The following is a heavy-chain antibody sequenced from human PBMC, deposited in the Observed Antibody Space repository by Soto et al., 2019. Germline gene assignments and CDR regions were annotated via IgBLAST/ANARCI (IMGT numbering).Heavy chain of an antibody. CDR2: ISGGGETT. D-gene: IGHD6-19*01. Sequence: EVQILESGGGLVQPGGCLRLSCVATGYTIHTNDMSGIRQAPGKGLEWVSLISGGGETTKYADSVKGRFTISRDNSKFTVYLEMNTLRAEDTALYYCAKNSGWFTWGQGTLVTVSS. V-gene: IGHV3-23*01. CDR1: GYTIHTND. J-gene: IGHJ4*02. CDR3: AKNSGWFT.